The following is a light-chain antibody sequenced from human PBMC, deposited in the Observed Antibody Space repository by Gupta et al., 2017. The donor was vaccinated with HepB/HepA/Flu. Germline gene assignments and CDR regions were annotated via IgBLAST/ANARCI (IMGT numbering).Light chain of an antibody. CDR3: AAWDERGNGVV. CDR1: SSNIGSHS. J-gene: IGLJ2*01. Sequence: SVLTPPPSASRPPVRRVTISCSGSSSNIGSHSVTWYQQVPGTSPNLLIYNDNQRPSGLPDRFSGAKSGTSAALAIXGXQAEDEXDYYCAAWDERGNGVVFGGGTKLTVL. CDR2: NDN. V-gene: IGLV1-44*01.